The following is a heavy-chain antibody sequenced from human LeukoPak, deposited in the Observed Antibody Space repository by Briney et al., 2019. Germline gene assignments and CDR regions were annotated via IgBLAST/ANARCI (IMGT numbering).Heavy chain of an antibody. Sequence: SETLSLTCTVSGGSISNYYWSWIRQPAGKGLEWIGRVYISGSTNYNPSLKSRVTMSVDMSKNQFSLKLSAVTAADTAVYYCARGDLKFYFDYWGQGTLVTVSS. CDR2: VYISGST. V-gene: IGHV4-4*07. CDR3: ARGDLKFYFDY. CDR1: GGSISNYY. J-gene: IGHJ4*02.